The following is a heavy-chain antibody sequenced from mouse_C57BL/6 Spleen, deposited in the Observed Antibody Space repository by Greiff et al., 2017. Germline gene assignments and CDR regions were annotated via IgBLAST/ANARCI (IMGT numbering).Heavy chain of an antibody. CDR1: GYTFTSYW. D-gene: IGHD3-2*02. Sequence: QVQLQQPGAELVKPGASVKLSCKASGYTFTSYWMHWVKQRPGQGLEWIGMIHPNSGSTNYNEKFKSKATLTVDKSSSTAYMQLSSLTSEDSAVDYCARGGSSGYWFAYWGQGTLVTVSA. J-gene: IGHJ3*01. CDR2: IHPNSGST. CDR3: ARGGSSGYWFAY. V-gene: IGHV1-64*01.